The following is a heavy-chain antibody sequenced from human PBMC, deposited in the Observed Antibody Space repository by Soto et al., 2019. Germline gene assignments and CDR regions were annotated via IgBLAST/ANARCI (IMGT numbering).Heavy chain of an antibody. V-gene: IGHV3-33*01. J-gene: IGHJ6*02. Sequence: QVQLVESGGGVVQPGRSLRLSCAASGFTFSTYGMHWVRQAPGKGLEWVAIIWSNGNNKYYTDSVKGRFTISRDNFKNTLYMQMNSLRVEDTAVYYCGREGLPAVGYGLDVWGQGTTVTVSS. CDR3: GREGLPAVGYGLDV. CDR1: GFTFSTYG. CDR2: IWSNGNNK. D-gene: IGHD1-26*01.